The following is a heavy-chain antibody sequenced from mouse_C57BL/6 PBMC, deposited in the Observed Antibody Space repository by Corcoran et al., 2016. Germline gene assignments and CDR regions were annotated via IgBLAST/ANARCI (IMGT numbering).Heavy chain of an antibody. CDR1: AYTFTSYG. CDR2: IYPRSGNT. D-gene: IGHD2-3*01. J-gene: IGHJ2*01. CDR3: ARSSDGYYRY. Sequence: QVQLQQSGAELARPGASVKLSCKASAYTFTSYGISWVKQRTGQGLEWIGEIYPRSGNTYYNEKFKGKATLTADKSSSKAYMALRTLPSEDSAVYIWARSSDGYYRYWGQGTTLTVSS. V-gene: IGHV1-81*01.